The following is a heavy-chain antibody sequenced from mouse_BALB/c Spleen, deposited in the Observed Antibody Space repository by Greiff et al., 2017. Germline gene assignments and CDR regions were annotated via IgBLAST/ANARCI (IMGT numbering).Heavy chain of an antibody. D-gene: IGHD3-1*01. CDR1: GYSITSDYA. Sequence: EVQLVESGPGLVKPSQSLSLTCTVTGYSITSDYAWNWIRQFPGNKLEWMGYISYSGSTSYNPSLKSRISITRDTSKNQFFLQLNSVTTEDTATYYCARCSGYDYAMDYWGQGTSVTVSS. V-gene: IGHV3-2*02. J-gene: IGHJ4*01. CDR3: ARCSGYDYAMDY. CDR2: ISYSGST.